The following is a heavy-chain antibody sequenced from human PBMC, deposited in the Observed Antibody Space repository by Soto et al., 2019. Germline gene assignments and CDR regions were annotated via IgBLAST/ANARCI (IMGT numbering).Heavy chain of an antibody. CDR2: IYYSGST. Sequence: SETLSLTCTVSGGSVSSGSYYWSWIRQPPGKGLEWIGYIYYSGSTNYNPSLKSRVTISVDTSKNQFSLKLSSVTAADTAVYYCARVVLDRIAAAGTGSGYYYYYGMDVWGQGTTVTSP. CDR1: GGSVSSGSYY. CDR3: ARVVLDRIAAAGTGSGYYYYYGMDV. J-gene: IGHJ6*02. V-gene: IGHV4-61*01. D-gene: IGHD6-13*01.